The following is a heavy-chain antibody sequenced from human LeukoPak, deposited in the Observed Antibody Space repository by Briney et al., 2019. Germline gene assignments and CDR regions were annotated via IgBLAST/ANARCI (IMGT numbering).Heavy chain of an antibody. CDR3: ASDPGYRTLEYYFDY. CDR2: ISYDGSNK. CDR1: GFTFSSYA. Sequence: GGSLRLSCAASGFTFSSYAMHWVRQAPGKGLEWVAVISYDGSNKYYADSVKGRFTISRDNSKNTLYLQMNSLRAEDAAVYYCASDPGYRTLEYYFDYWGQGTLVTVSS. J-gene: IGHJ4*02. V-gene: IGHV3-30*04. D-gene: IGHD1-14*01.